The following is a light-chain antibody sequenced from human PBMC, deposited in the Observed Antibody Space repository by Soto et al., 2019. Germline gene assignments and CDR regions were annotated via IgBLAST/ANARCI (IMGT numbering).Light chain of an antibody. CDR1: QDIKNY. Sequence: DIQMTQSPSSLSASVGDRVTITCQASQDIKNYLNWYQQKPGKAPNLLIFDASNLKTGVPSRFSGGGSGTPFTITISSLPPEDVATYYCQQYDHLPTLSFGGGTKVEIK. CDR2: DAS. J-gene: IGKJ4*01. CDR3: QQYDHLPTLS. V-gene: IGKV1-33*01.